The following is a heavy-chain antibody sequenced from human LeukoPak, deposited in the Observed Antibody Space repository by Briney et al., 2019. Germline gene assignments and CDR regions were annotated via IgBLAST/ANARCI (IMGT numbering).Heavy chain of an antibody. V-gene: IGHV5-51*01. Sequence: GESLKISCKGSGYNFASYWVGWVRQMPGKGLEWMGIIYPGDSDTRYSPSFQGQVTISADKSISTAYLQWSSLKASDTAMYYCARRVDTAMVTSWFDPWGQGTLVTVSS. CDR1: GYNFASYW. J-gene: IGHJ5*02. CDR2: IYPGDSDT. CDR3: ARRVDTAMVTSWFDP. D-gene: IGHD5-18*01.